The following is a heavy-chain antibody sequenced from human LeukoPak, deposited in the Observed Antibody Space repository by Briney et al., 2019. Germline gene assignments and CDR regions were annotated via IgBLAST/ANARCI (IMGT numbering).Heavy chain of an antibody. J-gene: IGHJ4*02. V-gene: IGHV6-1*01. CDR1: GDNVSSNSAA. CDR2: TYYGSKWYN. D-gene: IGHD3-10*01. CDR3: TRGETGVGTSFDY. Sequence: SQTLSLTCAISGDNVSSNSAAWNWIRQSPSRGLEWLGRTYYGSKWYNDYAVSVKSRITISPDTSKNQFSLQLNSVTPEDTAVYYCTRGETGVGTSFDYWGQGTLVTVSS.